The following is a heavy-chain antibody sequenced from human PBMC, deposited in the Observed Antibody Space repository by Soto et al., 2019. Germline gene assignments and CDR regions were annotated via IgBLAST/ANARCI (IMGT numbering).Heavy chain of an antibody. J-gene: IGHJ4*02. Sequence: QVQLVQSGAEVKKPGPSVRVSCKASGYTFTDCYVHWVRQAPGQGLEWMGWINPKSGGTNIAQTFKGRVNMTRDMSISTAYMELNSLKSDDTAVYYCVRDGLVSSAKHYFDYWGQGTLVTVSS. CDR3: VRDGLVSSAKHYFDY. V-gene: IGHV1-2*02. CDR1: GYTFTDCY. CDR2: INPKSGGT. D-gene: IGHD6-13*01.